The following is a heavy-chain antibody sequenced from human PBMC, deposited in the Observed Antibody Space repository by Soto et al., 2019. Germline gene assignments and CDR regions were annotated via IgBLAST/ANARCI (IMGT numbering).Heavy chain of an antibody. J-gene: IGHJ4*02. V-gene: IGHV4-59*01. CDR2: IYYSGST. D-gene: IGHD2-15*01. CDR1: GGSISSYY. CDR3: ARGGGIYCSGGSCYSFDY. Sequence: QVQLQESGPGLVKPSETLSLTCTVSGGSISSYYWSWIRQPPGKGLEWIGYIYYSGSTNYNPSLKSRVTISVDTSKNQFSLKLSSVTAADTAVYYCARGGGIYCSGGSCYSFDYWGQGTLVTVSS.